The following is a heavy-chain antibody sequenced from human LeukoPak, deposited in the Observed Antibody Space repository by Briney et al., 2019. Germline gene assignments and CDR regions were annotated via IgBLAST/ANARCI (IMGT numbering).Heavy chain of an antibody. CDR3: AKDTGIAVAGPPLH. V-gene: IGHV3-23*01. J-gene: IGHJ4*02. D-gene: IGHD6-19*01. CDR2: ISGSGGST. CDR1: GFTFSSYA. Sequence: GGSLRLSCAASGFTFSSYAMSWVRQAPGKGLEWVSAISGSGGSTYYADSVKGRFTISRDNSKHTLYLQMNSLRAEDTAVYYCAKDTGIAVAGPPLHWGQGTLVTVSS.